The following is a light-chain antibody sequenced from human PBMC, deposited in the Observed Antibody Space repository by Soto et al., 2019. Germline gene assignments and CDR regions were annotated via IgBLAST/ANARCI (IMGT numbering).Light chain of an antibody. CDR2: AAS. CDR1: QGFTTY. CDR3: QQSYSTTWT. Sequence: DIQMTQSPSSLSASVGDRVSITCRASQGFTTYLNWYQQKPGNAPKLLIHAASTLQSGVPSRFSGSGSETDFTLTISSLQPEDFATYSCQQSYSTTWTFGQGTKVEIK. V-gene: IGKV1-39*01. J-gene: IGKJ1*01.